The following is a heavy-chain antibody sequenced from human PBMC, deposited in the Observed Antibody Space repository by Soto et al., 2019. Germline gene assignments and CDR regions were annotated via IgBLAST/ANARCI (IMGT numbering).Heavy chain of an antibody. J-gene: IGHJ3*02. CDR3: ATTFASGWRDAFDI. V-gene: IGHV5-51*01. CDR1: GYXFTSYW. Sequence: GESLKISCKGSGYXFTSYWIGWVRQMPGKGMEGMEIIYPGDSNTRYSPYIQGQVTISADKSITPSYLQWSSLKASDTAMYYCATTFASGWRDAFDIWGQGTMVTVSS. D-gene: IGHD6-19*01. CDR2: IYPGDSNT.